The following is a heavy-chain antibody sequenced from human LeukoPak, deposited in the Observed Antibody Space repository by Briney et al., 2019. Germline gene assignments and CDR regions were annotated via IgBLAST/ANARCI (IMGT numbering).Heavy chain of an antibody. J-gene: IGHJ4*02. CDR1: GYTFTGYY. V-gene: IGHV1-2*06. CDR2: INPNSGGT. Sequence: ASVKVSCKASGYTFTGYYMHWVRQAPGQGLEWMGRINPNSGGTNYAQKFQGRVTMTRDTSISTACMELSRLRSDDTAVYYCASFGDYYDSSGYYKRRGTAGFDYWGQGTLVTVSS. D-gene: IGHD3-22*01. CDR3: ASFGDYYDSSGYYKRRGTAGFDY.